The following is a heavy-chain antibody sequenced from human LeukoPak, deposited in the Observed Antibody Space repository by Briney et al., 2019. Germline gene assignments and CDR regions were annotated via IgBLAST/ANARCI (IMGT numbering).Heavy chain of an antibody. J-gene: IGHJ3*02. D-gene: IGHD6-25*01. V-gene: IGHV3-30*01. CDR3: AREPSGAFDI. Sequence: DSVKGRFTISRDNSKNTLYLQMNSLRAEDTAVYYCAREPSGAFDIWGQGTMVTVSS.